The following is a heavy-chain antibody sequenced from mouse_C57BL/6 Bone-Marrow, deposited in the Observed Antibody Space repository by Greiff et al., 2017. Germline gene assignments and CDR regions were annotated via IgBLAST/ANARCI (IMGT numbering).Heavy chain of an antibody. V-gene: IGHV3-6*01. Sequence: EESGPGLVKPSQSLSLTCSVTGYSITSGYYWNWIRQFPGNKLEWMGYISYDGSNNYNPSLKNRISITRDTSKNQFFLKLNSVTTEDTATYYCARGKPYYSNYEGYFDVWGTGTTVTVSS. J-gene: IGHJ1*03. CDR3: ARGKPYYSNYEGYFDV. CDR2: ISYDGSN. D-gene: IGHD2-5*01. CDR1: GYSITSGYY.